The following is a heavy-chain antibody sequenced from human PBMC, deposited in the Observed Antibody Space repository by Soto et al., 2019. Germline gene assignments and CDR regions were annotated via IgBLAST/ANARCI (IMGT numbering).Heavy chain of an antibody. CDR2: ISSNGGST. Sequence: EVQLVESGGGLVQPGGSLRLSCAASGFTFSRNAMHWVRQAPGKGLEYVSAISSNGGSTYYANSVKGRFTISRDKSTYTLYLQMGSLRAEDMAVYYCAREGGDSSGWYGGYYFDYWGQGTLVTVSS. CDR3: AREGGDSSGWYGGYYFDY. V-gene: IGHV3-64*01. CDR1: GFTFSRNA. D-gene: IGHD6-19*01. J-gene: IGHJ4*02.